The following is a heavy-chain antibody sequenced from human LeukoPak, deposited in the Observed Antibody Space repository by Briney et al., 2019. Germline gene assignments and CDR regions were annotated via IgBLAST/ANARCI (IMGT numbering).Heavy chain of an antibody. D-gene: IGHD6-19*01. CDR3: ARSIAVAGIIWFDP. CDR1: GYTFTGYY. J-gene: IGHJ5*02. V-gene: IGHV1-2*02. Sequence: ASVTVSCKASGYTFTGYYMHWVRQAPGQGLEWMGWINPNSGGTNYAQKFQGRVTMTRDTSISTAYMELSRLRSNDTAVYYCARSIAVAGIIWFDPWGQGTLVTVSS. CDR2: INPNSGGT.